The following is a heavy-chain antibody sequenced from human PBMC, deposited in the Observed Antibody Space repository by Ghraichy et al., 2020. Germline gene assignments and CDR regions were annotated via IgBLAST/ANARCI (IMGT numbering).Heavy chain of an antibody. J-gene: IGHJ4*02. Sequence: GGSLRLSCAASGFTFSSYGMHWVRQAPGKGLEWVAVIWYDGSNKYYADSVKGRFTISRDNSKNTLYLQMNSLRAEDTAVYYCARDFGDPGAPDYWGQGTLVTVSS. V-gene: IGHV3-33*01. D-gene: IGHD3-16*01. CDR2: IWYDGSNK. CDR3: ARDFGDPGAPDY. CDR1: GFTFSSYG.